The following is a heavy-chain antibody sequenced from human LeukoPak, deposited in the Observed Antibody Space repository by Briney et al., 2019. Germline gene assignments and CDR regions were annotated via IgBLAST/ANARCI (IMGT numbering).Heavy chain of an antibody. CDR3: ARAPGSGWSD. V-gene: IGHV4-38-2*02. J-gene: IGHJ4*02. Sequence: SETLSLTCIVSGYSVSSGYYWGWSRRSPGKGLEWLAAVSNSGTTYYSSSLKGRVTISLDTFKNEFSLRLTSVTAADTGVYYCARAPGSGWSDWGQGARVTVSS. CDR1: GYSVSSGYY. CDR2: VSNSGTT. D-gene: IGHD6-19*01.